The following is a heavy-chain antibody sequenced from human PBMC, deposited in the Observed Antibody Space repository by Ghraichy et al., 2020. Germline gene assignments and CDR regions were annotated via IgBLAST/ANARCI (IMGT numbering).Heavy chain of an antibody. Sequence: GGSLRLSCAPSGVTFSAYGMHWVRQTPGTGLEWVAAILYAGSTKVYGDSVKGRFTISRDNSKDTLYLQMNNLRSEDTPVYYCAKDLGQLVGPYCDVWGQGTLVTGSS. D-gene: IGHD1-1*01. CDR3: AKDLGQLVGPYCDV. J-gene: IGHJ4*02. V-gene: IGHV3-30*18. CDR1: GVTFSAYG. CDR2: ILYAGSTK.